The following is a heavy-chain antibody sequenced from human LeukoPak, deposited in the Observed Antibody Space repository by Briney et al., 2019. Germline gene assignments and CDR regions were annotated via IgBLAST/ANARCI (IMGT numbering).Heavy chain of an antibody. CDR3: AREGPAYCTLDY. Sequence: SSETLSLTCTASGGSISSGSYYWSWIRPPAGKGLEWIGRIYTSGSTNYNPSLKSRVTISVDTSKNQFSLKLSSVTAADTAVYYCAREGPAYCTLDYWGQGTLVTVSS. CDR1: GGSISSGSYY. CDR2: IYTSGST. V-gene: IGHV4-61*02. D-gene: IGHD2-8*01. J-gene: IGHJ4*02.